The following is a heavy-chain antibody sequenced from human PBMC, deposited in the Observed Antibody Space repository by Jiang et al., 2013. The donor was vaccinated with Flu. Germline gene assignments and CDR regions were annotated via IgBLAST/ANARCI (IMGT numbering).Heavy chain of an antibody. V-gene: IGHV4-59*01. Sequence: PGLVKPSETLSLTCTVSGGSISSYYWSWIRQPPGKGLEWIGYIYYSGSTNYNPSLKSRVTISVDTSKNQFSLKLSSVTAADTAVYYCARGWGYCSSTSCYNLNGMDVWGQGTTVTVSS. CDR2: IYYSGST. CDR3: ARGWGYCSSTSCYNLNGMDV. CDR1: GGSISSYY. J-gene: IGHJ6*02. D-gene: IGHD2-2*02.